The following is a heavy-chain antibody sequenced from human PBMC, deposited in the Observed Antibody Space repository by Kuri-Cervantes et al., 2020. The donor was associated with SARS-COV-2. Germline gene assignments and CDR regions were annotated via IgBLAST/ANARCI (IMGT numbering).Heavy chain of an antibody. V-gene: IGHV4-59*12. CDR3: ARDAPDSSGWYRGFWFDP. CDR2: IDHSGST. D-gene: IGHD6-19*01. J-gene: IGHJ5*02. Sequence: ESLMISCTVSGGFISSYYWSWIRQPPGKGLEWIGSIDHSGSTNYNPSLKSRVTISVDKSKNQFSLKLSSVTAADTAVYYCARDAPDSSGWYRGFWFDPWGQGTLVTVSS. CDR1: GGFISSYY.